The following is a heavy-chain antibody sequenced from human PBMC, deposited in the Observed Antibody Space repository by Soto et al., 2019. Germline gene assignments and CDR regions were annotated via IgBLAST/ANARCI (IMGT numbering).Heavy chain of an antibody. J-gene: IGHJ6*04. CDR1: GGSFSGYY. CDR3: ERVAATINYCYSSSSLDI. Sequence: QVQLQQWGAGLLKPSETLSLTCAVYGGSFSGYYWSWIRQPPGEGLEWIGEINHSGSTNYNPSLKSRVTISVVTCNNHLYLQLSSVNGANTAVYYCERVAATINYCYSSSSLDIWGKGTTVTVSS. V-gene: IGHV4-34*01. CDR2: INHSGST. D-gene: IGHD5-12*01.